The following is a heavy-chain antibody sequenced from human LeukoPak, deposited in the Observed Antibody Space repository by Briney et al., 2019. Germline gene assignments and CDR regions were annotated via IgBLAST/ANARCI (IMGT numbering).Heavy chain of an antibody. J-gene: IGHJ4*02. D-gene: IGHD3-3*01. CDR2: IYYSGST. V-gene: IGHV4-39*07. Sequence: SETLSLTCTVSGGSISSSSYYWGWIRQPPGKGLEWIGSIYYSGSTYYNPALKSRVTISVDTSKKQFSLKLSSVTAADTAVYYCARRYDFWSGYPPPLDYWGQGTLVTVSS. CDR1: GGSISSSSYY. CDR3: ARRYDFWSGYPPPLDY.